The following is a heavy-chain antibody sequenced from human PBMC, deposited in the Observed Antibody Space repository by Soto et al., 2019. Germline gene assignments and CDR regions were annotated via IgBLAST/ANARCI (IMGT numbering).Heavy chain of an antibody. V-gene: IGHV1-69*08. CDR2: IIPILGIA. CDR1: GGTFSSYT. CDR3: AIEEYYYGSGAFFDY. D-gene: IGHD3-10*01. J-gene: IGHJ4*02. Sequence: QVQLVQSGAEVKKPGSSVKVSCKASGGTFSSYTISWVRQAPGQGLEWMGRIIPILGIANYAQEFQGRVTITADKSTSTAYMELSSLRSEDTVVYYCAIEEYYYGSGAFFDYWGQGTLVTVSS.